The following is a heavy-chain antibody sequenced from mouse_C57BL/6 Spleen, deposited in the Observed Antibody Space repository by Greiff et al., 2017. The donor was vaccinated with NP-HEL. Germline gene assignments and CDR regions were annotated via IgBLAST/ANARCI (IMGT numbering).Heavy chain of an antibody. CDR1: GYTFTSYW. CDR2: IDPNSGGT. J-gene: IGHJ4*01. CDR3: AREAIYYDYDGYYAMDY. Sequence: VQLQQPGAELVKPGASVKLSCKASGYTFTSYWMHWVKQRPGRGLEWIGRIDPNSGGTKYNEKFKSKATLTVDKPSSTAYMQLSSLTSEDSAVYYCAREAIYYDYDGYYAMDYWGQGTSVTVSS. V-gene: IGHV1-72*01. D-gene: IGHD2-4*01.